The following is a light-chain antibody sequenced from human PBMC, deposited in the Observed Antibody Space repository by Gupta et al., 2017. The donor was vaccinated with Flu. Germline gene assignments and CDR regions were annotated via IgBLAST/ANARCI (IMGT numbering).Light chain of an antibody. J-gene: IGKJ2*01. CDR3: QQDDNSPLT. CDR2: ATC. CDR1: QSVRSRY. V-gene: IGKV3-20*01. Sequence: GTLYLSPGERATRSCCARQSVRSRYLAWYQQKPGQAPRLLIYATCYRANGIPDRFSGSGSGTEFTLTIRRLKPEDFAVYYCQQDDNSPLTFGQGTKMEIK.